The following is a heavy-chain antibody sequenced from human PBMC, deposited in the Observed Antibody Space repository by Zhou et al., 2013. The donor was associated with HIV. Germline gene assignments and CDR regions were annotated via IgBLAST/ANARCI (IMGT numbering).Heavy chain of an antibody. J-gene: IGHJ4*02. CDR2: IIPIFGTA. CDR3: ARGHSICSSTSCYTGYFDY. CDR1: GGTFSSYA. D-gene: IGHD2-2*02. V-gene: IGHV1-69*05. Sequence: QVQLVQSGAEVKKPGSSVKVSCKASGGTFSSYAISWVRQAPGQGLEWMGGIIPIFGTANYAQKFQGRVTITTDESTSTAYMELSSLRSEDTAVYYCARGHSICSSTSCYTGYFDYWGQGTLVTVSS.